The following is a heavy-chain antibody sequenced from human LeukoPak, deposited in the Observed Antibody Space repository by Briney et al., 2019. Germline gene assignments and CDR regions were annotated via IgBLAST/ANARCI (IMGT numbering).Heavy chain of an antibody. J-gene: IGHJ4*02. CDR2: IIPILGIA. V-gene: IGHV1-69*04. CDR3: ARDGNYDSTPRDY. Sequence: SVTVSCKASGGTFSSYAISWVRQAPGQGLEWMGRIIPILGIANYAQKFQGRVTITADKSTSTAYMELSSLRSEDTAVYYCARDGNYDSTPRDYWGQGTLVTVSS. D-gene: IGHD3-22*01. CDR1: GGTFSSYA.